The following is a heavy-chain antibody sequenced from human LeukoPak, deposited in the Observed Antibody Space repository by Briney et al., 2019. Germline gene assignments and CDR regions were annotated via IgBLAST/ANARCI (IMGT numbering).Heavy chain of an antibody. D-gene: IGHD5-18*01. CDR1: GGSISSSSYY. V-gene: IGHV4-39*01. CDR3: ARRGYSYGYD. J-gene: IGHJ4*02. Sequence: SETLSLTCTVSGGSISSSSYYWGWIRQPPGKGLEWIGSIYYSGSTYYNPSLKSRVTISVDTSKNQFSLKLSPVTAADTAVYYCARRGYSYGYDWGQGTLVTVSS. CDR2: IYYSGST.